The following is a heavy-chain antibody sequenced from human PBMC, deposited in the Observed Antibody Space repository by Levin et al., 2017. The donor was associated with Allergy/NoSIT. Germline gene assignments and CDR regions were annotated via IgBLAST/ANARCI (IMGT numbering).Heavy chain of an antibody. D-gene: IGHD1-7*01. V-gene: IGHV3-30*18. J-gene: IGHJ4*02. CDR2: ISKDGRNK. CDR3: AKDTVFWNSAGDGY. CDR1: GFTFSNYG. Sequence: GGSLRLSCAASGFTFSNYGMHWVRQAPGKGLEWVAVISKDGRNKYYADSVKGRFTISRDNSKNTLYLQMDSLRVEDTAVYYCAKDTVFWNSAGDGYWGQETLVTVSS.